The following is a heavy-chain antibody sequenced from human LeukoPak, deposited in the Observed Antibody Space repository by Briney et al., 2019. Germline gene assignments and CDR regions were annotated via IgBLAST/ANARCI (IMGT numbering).Heavy chain of an antibody. CDR1: GYTFTGYY. V-gene: IGHV1-2*02. J-gene: IGHJ4*02. Sequence: ASVKVSCKASGYTFTGYYMHWVRQAPGQGLEWMGWINPNSGGTNYAQKFQGRVTITRDTSISTAYMELSRLRSDDTAVYYCARDEGERTEAGNNDYWGQGTLVTVSS. CDR2: INPNSGGT. D-gene: IGHD6-13*01. CDR3: ARDEGERTEAGNNDY.